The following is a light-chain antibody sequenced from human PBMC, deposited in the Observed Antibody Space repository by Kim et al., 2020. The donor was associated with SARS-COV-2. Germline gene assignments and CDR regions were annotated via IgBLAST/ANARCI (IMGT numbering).Light chain of an antibody. Sequence: QSISISCTGTSTDVGGYNYVSWYQQHPGRAPKLMIYDVSNRPSGVSNRFSGSKSGNTASLTISGLQAEDEADYYCSSYRSGNTLGVFGGGTQLTVL. CDR1: STDVGGYNY. CDR3: SSYRSGNTLGV. CDR2: DVS. J-gene: IGLJ3*02. V-gene: IGLV2-14*03.